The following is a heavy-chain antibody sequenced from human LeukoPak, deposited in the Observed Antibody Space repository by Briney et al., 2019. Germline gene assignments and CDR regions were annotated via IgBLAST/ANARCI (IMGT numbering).Heavy chain of an antibody. V-gene: IGHV4-59*01. Sequence: SETLSLTCTVSGASISSYYWSWIRQPPGKGLEWIGYIYYSGSTNYNPSLKSRVTISVDTSKNQFSLKLSSVTAADTAVYYCATIAAAGSSLHFQHWGQGTLVTVSS. D-gene: IGHD6-13*01. CDR2: IYYSGST. J-gene: IGHJ1*01. CDR3: ATIAAAGSSLHFQH. CDR1: GASISSYY.